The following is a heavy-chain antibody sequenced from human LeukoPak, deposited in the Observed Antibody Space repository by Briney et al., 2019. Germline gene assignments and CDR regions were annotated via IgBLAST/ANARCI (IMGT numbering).Heavy chain of an antibody. V-gene: IGHV4-61*01. D-gene: IGHD3-22*01. Sequence: SETLSLTCTVSGGSVSSGSYYWSWIRQPPGKGLEWIGYIYYSGSTNYNPSLKSRVTISVDTSKNQSSLKLSSVTAADTAVYYCARDQVVTDDAFDIWGQGTMVTVSS. J-gene: IGHJ3*02. CDR2: IYYSGST. CDR3: ARDQVVTDDAFDI. CDR1: GGSVSSGSYY.